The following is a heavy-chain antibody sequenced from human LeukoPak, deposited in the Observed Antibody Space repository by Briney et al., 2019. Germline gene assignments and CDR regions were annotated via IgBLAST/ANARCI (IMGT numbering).Heavy chain of an antibody. J-gene: IGHJ4*02. CDR1: GYTFTGYY. CDR3: ARDSLSLGYCSSTSCYAGIDY. D-gene: IGHD2-2*03. V-gene: IGHV1-2*02. Sequence: GASVKVSCKASGYTFTGYYMHWVRQAPGQGLEWMGWIDPNSGGTNYAQKFQGRVTMTRDTSISTAYMELSRLRSDDTAVYYCARDSLSLGYCSSTSCYAGIDYWGQGTLVTASS. CDR2: IDPNSGGT.